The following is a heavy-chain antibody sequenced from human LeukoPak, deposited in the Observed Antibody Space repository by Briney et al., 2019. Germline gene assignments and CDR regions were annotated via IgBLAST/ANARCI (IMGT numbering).Heavy chain of an antibody. CDR1: GGSINSGSYY. J-gene: IGHJ4*02. D-gene: IGHD2-15*01. V-gene: IGHV4-61*02. CDR3: ARDTPTAYCSGGSRYFDY. CDR2: IYTSGST. Sequence: SETLSLTCTVSGGSINSGSYYWSWIRQPAGKGLEWIGRIYTSGSTNYNPSLKSRVTISLDTSKNQFSLKLSSVTAADTAVYYCARDTPTAYCSGGSRYFDYWGQGTLVTVSS.